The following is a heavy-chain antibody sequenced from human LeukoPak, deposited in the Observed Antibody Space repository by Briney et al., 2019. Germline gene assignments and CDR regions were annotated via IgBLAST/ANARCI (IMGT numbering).Heavy chain of an antibody. CDR2: IYTSGST. Sequence: SETLSLTCTVSGGSVSSYYWSWIRQPAGKGLEWIGRIYTSGSTNYNPSLKSRVTISVDTSKNQFSLKLSSVTAADTAVYYCARGPGGSSSSDFDYWGQGTLVTVSS. CDR1: GGSVSSYY. D-gene: IGHD6-6*01. J-gene: IGHJ4*02. V-gene: IGHV4-4*07. CDR3: ARGPGGSSSSDFDY.